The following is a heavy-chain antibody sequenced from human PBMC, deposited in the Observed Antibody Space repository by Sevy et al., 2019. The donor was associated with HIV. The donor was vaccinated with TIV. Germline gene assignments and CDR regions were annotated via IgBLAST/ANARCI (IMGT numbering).Heavy chain of an antibody. CDR3: ARDGYDYIWGSYRLNY. V-gene: IGHV1-69*13. D-gene: IGHD3-16*02. CDR2: IIPIFGTA. J-gene: IGHJ4*02. Sequence: ASVKVSCKASGGTFSSYAISWVRQAPGQGLEWMGGIIPIFGTANYAQKFQGRVTITADESTSTAYMELSSLRSEDTAVYYCARDGYDYIWGSYRLNYWGLGTLVTVSS. CDR1: GGTFSSYA.